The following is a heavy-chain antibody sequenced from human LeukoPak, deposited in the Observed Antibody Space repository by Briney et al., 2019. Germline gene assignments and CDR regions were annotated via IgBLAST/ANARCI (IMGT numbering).Heavy chain of an antibody. CDR2: IHPKSGDT. J-gene: IGHJ4*02. CDR3: SRGSGISFGGIDY. D-gene: IGHD3-16*01. V-gene: IGHV1-2*02. Sequence: GASVKVSCKASGYTFTGYYLHWVRQAPGQGLEWMGWIHPKSGDTHYAQEFLGRVTLTRDTSTTIVYMELKWLTSDDTAVYYCSRGSGISFGGIDYWGQGTLVTVSS. CDR1: GYTFTGYY.